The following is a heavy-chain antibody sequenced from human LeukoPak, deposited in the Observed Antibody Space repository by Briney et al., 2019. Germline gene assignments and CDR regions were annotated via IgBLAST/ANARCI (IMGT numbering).Heavy chain of an antibody. J-gene: IGHJ4*02. V-gene: IGHV1-46*01. CDR2: INPSGGST. Sequence: ASVKVSCKASGYTFTSYYMHWVRQAPGQGLEWMGIINPSGGSTSYAQKFQGRIMLTRDTSTSTVYMELSTLRPEDTAVYYCGRATPSDFYFNYWGQGTLVTVSS. CDR1: GYTFTSYY. CDR3: GRATPSDFYFNY.